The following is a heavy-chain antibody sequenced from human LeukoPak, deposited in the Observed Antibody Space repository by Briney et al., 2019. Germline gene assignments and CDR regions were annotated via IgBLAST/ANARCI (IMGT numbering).Heavy chain of an antibody. CDR1: GYTFTELS. CDR3: ATGDTAMVLGYDY. Sequence: ASVKVSCKVSGYTFTELSMHWVRQAPGQGLEWMGGFDPKDGKTIYAQKFPGRVTITEDTSTDTTYMALSRLRSEDTAVYYCATGDTAMVLGYDYWGQGTLVTVSS. V-gene: IGHV1-24*01. CDR2: FDPKDGKT. J-gene: IGHJ4*02. D-gene: IGHD5-18*01.